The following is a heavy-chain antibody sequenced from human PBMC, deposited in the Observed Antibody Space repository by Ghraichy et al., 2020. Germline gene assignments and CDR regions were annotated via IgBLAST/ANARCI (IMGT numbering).Heavy chain of an antibody. CDR1: GFTFSSYA. D-gene: IGHD3-3*01. Sequence: GESLNISCAASGFTFSSYAMSWVRQAPGKGLEWVSAISGSGGSTYYADSVKGRFTISRDNSKNTLYLQMNSLRAEDTAIYYCANESRDNFWSGHGSVLGYWGQGTLVTVSS. CDR2: ISGSGGST. J-gene: IGHJ4*02. V-gene: IGHV3-23*01. CDR3: ANESRDNFWSGHGSVLGY.